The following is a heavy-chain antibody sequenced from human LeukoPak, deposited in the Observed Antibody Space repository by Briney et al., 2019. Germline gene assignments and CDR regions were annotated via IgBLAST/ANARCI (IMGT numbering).Heavy chain of an antibody. V-gene: IGHV3-23*01. CDR3: AKDVRVGGGGMDV. CDR2: ISNSGGST. J-gene: IGHJ6*02. Sequence: PGGSLRLSCVVSGFTFSDYWMSWVRQAPGKGLEWVSSISNSGGSTYYADSVKGRFTISRDKSKNTVSLQMNSLRGEDTAVYYCAKDVRVGGGGMDVWGQGTPVTVSS. CDR1: GFTFSDYW. D-gene: IGHD1-26*01.